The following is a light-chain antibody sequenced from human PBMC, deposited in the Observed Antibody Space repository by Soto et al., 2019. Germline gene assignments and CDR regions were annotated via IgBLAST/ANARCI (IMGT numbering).Light chain of an antibody. CDR2: GAS. J-gene: IGKJ4*01. CDR3: QQYSSSPPT. Sequence: EMVLTQSPGTLSLSPGDRATLSCRASQSLSSRYLAWYRQKPGQAPRLLIYGASNRATGIPDRVSGSGSGTDFTLTISRLEPDDFAVYYCQQYSSSPPTFGGGTKVAIK. CDR1: QSLSSRY. V-gene: IGKV3-20*01.